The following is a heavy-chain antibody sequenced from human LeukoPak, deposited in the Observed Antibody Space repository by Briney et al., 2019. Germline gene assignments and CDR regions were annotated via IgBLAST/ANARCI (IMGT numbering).Heavy chain of an antibody. Sequence: GGSLRLSCAASGFTVSSNYMSWVRQAPGKGLEWVSVIYSGGSTYYADSVKGRFTISRDNSKNTLYLQMNSLRAEDTAVYYCARVALKYCSGGSCPYYFDYWGQGTLVTVSS. CDR3: ARVALKYCSGGSCPYYFDY. D-gene: IGHD2-15*01. V-gene: IGHV3-53*01. CDR2: IYSGGST. CDR1: GFTVSSNY. J-gene: IGHJ4*02.